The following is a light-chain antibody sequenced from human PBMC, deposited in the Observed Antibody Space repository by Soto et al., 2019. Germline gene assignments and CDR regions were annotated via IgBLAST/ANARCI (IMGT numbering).Light chain of an antibody. CDR1: SGYSYYK. Sequence: QPVLTQPPSASASLGASVTLTCTLSSGYSYYKVDWYQQRPGKGPRFVMRVGTGGIVGSKGDGIPDRFSVLGSGLNRYLIIKIIQEEDESDYHCGADHGSGSNFVYIFGGGTKVTVL. CDR3: GADHGSGSNFVYI. V-gene: IGLV9-49*01. J-gene: IGLJ2*01. CDR2: VGTGGIVG.